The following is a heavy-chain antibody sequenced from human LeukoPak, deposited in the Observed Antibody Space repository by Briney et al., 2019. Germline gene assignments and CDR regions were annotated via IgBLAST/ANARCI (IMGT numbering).Heavy chain of an antibody. D-gene: IGHD2/OR15-2a*01. CDR1: GYSFTTYW. J-gene: IGHJ4*02. CDR2: IYPGDSDT. Sequence: GESLKISCKSSGYSFTTYWIAWVRQMPGKGLEWMGIIYPGDSDTRYSPSFQGQVTISADKSISTAYLQWSSLKASDSAMYYCARSPKRLSAYFDYWGQGTLVTVSS. CDR3: ARSPKRLSAYFDY. V-gene: IGHV5-51*01.